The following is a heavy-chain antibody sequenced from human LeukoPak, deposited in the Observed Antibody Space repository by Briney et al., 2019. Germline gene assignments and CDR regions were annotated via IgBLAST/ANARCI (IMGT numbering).Heavy chain of an antibody. CDR1: GFTFRTYD. J-gene: IGHJ6*03. Sequence: GGSLRLSCAASGFTFRTYDMHWVRHVTGEGLEWVATIGTTGDTYYAGSVKGRFTISREDGKNSLFLQMNNLEAGDTAAYFCARDVAGSGTAMDVWGNGTTVTVSS. CDR3: ARDVAGSGTAMDV. D-gene: IGHD2-15*01. CDR2: IGTTGDT. V-gene: IGHV3-13*01.